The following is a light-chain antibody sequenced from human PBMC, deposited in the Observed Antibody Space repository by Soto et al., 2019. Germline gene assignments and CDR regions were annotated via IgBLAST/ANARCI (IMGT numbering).Light chain of an antibody. Sequence: DIVMTQSPSSLSASVGDRVTITCRASQSISSYLNWYQQKPGKAPKLLIYAASSLQSGVPSRFSGSGSGSDFTLTISSLQPEDFATYYCQQSYSAACTFGQGTKVDIK. J-gene: IGKJ2*02. CDR1: QSISSY. V-gene: IGKV1-39*01. CDR3: QQSYSAACT. CDR2: AAS.